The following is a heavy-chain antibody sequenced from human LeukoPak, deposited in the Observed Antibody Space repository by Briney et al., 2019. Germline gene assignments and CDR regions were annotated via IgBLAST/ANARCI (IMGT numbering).Heavy chain of an antibody. V-gene: IGHV3-48*03. D-gene: IGHD4-11*01. CDR2: ISGSGTTI. CDR3: ARSAYAYSLDY. Sequence: PGGSLKLSCAASGFTFIDFGVNWVRQAPGKGLEWVSYISGSGTTIYYADSVKGRFAISRDNVKNSLSLQMNSLRAEDTAVYYCARSAYAYSLDYWGQGTLVSVSS. CDR1: GFTFIDFG. J-gene: IGHJ4*02.